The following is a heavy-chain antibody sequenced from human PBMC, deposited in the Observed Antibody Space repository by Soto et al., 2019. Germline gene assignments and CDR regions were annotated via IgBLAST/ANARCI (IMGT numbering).Heavy chain of an antibody. CDR3: ARDSITRVSSDVPGMDV. V-gene: IGHV3-23*01. D-gene: IGHD3-16*01. J-gene: IGHJ6*02. CDR1: GFTFSTYA. CDR2: IGEGGFST. Sequence: EVRLLESGGGLVEPGGSLRLSCAASGFTFSTYAMSWVRQAPGKGLEWVSVIGEGGFSTQYAASVKGRFTNSRDNSKNMFYLQMNSLRSDDTAVYYCARDSITRVSSDVPGMDVWGQGTTVTVSS.